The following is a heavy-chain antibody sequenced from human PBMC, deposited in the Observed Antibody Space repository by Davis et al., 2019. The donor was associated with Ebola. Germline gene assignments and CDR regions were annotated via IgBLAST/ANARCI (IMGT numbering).Heavy chain of an antibody. CDR3: ARGSCSGGSCYSPDY. CDR1: GYTFTGYY. V-gene: IGHV1-18*04. Sequence: ASVKVSCKASGYTFTGYYMHWVRQAPGQGLEWMGWISAYNGNTNYAQKLQGRVTMTTDTSTSTAYMELRSLRSDDTAVYYCARGSCSGGSCYSPDYWGQGTLVTVSS. CDR2: ISAYNGNT. J-gene: IGHJ4*02. D-gene: IGHD2-15*01.